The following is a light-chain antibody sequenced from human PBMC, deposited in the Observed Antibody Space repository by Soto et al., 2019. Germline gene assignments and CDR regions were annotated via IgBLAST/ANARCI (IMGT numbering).Light chain of an antibody. V-gene: IGKV3-11*01. J-gene: IGKJ4*01. CDR2: EVS. CDR1: QSVSSS. Sequence: EIVLTQSPATLSLSPGERATLCCGASQSVSSSLAWYQQKPGQAPRLLIYEVSNRATGIPVRFSGSGSGADFTLTISSLEPGDFALYYCQQHINWPLTFGGGTKV. CDR3: QQHINWPLT.